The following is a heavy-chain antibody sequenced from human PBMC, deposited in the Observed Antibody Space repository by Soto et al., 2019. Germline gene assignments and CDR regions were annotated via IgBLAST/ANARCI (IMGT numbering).Heavy chain of an antibody. D-gene: IGHD6-6*01. CDR3: ARDRFYSSSSVWFDP. V-gene: IGHV1-2*02. Sequence: ASVKVSCKASGYTFTGYYMHWVRQAPGQGLEWMGWINPNSGGTNYAQKFQGRVTMTRDTSISTAYMELSRLRSDDTAVYYCARDRFYSSSSVWFDPWGQGTLVTVSS. CDR1: GYTFTGYY. J-gene: IGHJ5*02. CDR2: INPNSGGT.